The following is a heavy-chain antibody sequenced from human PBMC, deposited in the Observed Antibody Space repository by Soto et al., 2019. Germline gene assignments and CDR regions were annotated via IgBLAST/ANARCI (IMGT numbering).Heavy chain of an antibody. V-gene: IGHV1-69*13. Sequence: GASVKVSCKASGGTFSSYAISWVRQAPGQGLEWMGGIIPIFGTANYAQKFQGRVTITADESTSTAYMELSSLRSEDTAVYYCARVLAVAHYYYGMDVWGQGTTVTVSS. J-gene: IGHJ6*02. CDR3: ARVLAVAHYYYGMDV. D-gene: IGHD6-19*01. CDR2: IIPIFGTA. CDR1: GGTFSSYA.